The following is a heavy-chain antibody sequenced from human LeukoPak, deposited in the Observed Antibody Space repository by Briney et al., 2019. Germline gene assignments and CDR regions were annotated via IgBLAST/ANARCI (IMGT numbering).Heavy chain of an antibody. CDR3: ARWLYSDTAMVYYFDY. V-gene: IGHV4-59*01. D-gene: IGHD5-18*01. CDR2: IYYSGST. J-gene: IGHJ4*02. Sequence: PSETLSLTCTVSGASISSYYWSWIRQPPGKGLEWIGYIYYSGSTNYNPSLKSRVTISVDTSKNQFSLKLSSVTAADTAVYYFARWLYSDTAMVYYFDYWGQGTLVTVSS. CDR1: GASISSYY.